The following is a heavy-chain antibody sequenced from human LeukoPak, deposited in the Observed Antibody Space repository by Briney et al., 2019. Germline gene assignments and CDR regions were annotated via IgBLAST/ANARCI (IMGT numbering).Heavy chain of an antibody. CDR1: GGSISSSSYY. D-gene: IGHD5-18*01. V-gene: IGHV4-39*07. Sequence: SETLSLTCTVSGGSISSSSYYWGWIRQPPGKGLEWIGSIYYSGSTYYNPSLKSRVTISVDTSKNQFSLKLSSVTAADTAVYYCARKTDSYGYFGSDWFDPWGQGTLVTVSS. CDR2: IYYSGST. J-gene: IGHJ5*02. CDR3: ARKTDSYGYFGSDWFDP.